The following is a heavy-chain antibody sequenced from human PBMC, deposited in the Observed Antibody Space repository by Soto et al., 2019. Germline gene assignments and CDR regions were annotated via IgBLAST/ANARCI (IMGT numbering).Heavy chain of an antibody. Sequence: EVQLLESGGGLVQPGGSLRLSCAASGFTFSSYAMSWVRQAPGKGLEWVSAISGSGGSTYYADSVKGRFTISRDNSKNMLYLQMNSLRAEDTAVYYCAKDSRSGWYPETFDYWGQGTLVTVSS. CDR2: ISGSGGST. J-gene: IGHJ4*02. CDR1: GFTFSSYA. D-gene: IGHD6-19*01. CDR3: AKDSRSGWYPETFDY. V-gene: IGHV3-23*01.